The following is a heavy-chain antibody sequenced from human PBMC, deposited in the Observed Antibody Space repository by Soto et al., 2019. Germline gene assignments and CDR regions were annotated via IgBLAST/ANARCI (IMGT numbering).Heavy chain of an antibody. V-gene: IGHV3-74*01. CDR2: INSDGSST. Sequence: PGGSLRLSCAASGFTFRSYWMHWVRQAPGKGLVWVSRINSDGSSTDYADSVKGRFTINPDTSKNQFSLQLNSVTPEDTAVYYCARDADYYGSGSLFDYWGQGTLVTVSS. CDR3: ARDADYYGSGSLFDY. CDR1: GFTFRSYW. J-gene: IGHJ4*02. D-gene: IGHD3-10*01.